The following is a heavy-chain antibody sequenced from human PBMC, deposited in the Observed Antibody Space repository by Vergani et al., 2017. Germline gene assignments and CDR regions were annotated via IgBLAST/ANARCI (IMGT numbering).Heavy chain of an antibody. Sequence: QVQLVQSGAEVKKPGASVKVSCKASGYTFTSYGISWVRQAPGQGLEWMGWISAYNGNTNYAQKLQGRVTMTTDTSTSTAYMELRSLRSDDTAVYYCERDPDIVVVPAAPYYYYCYGMDVWGQGTTVTVYS. J-gene: IGHJ6*02. CDR1: GYTFTSYG. V-gene: IGHV1-18*04. CDR3: ERDPDIVVVPAAPYYYYCYGMDV. CDR2: ISAYNGNT. D-gene: IGHD2-2*01.